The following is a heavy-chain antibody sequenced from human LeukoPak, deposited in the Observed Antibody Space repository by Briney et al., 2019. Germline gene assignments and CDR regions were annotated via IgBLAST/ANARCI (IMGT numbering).Heavy chain of an antibody. D-gene: IGHD2-2*01. V-gene: IGHV3-9*01. J-gene: IGHJ4*02. CDR1: GFTFDDYA. CDR2: ISWSSGSI. Sequence: QAGGSLRLSCAASGFTFDDYAMHWVRQAPGKGLEWVSGISWSSGSIGYADSVKGRFTISRDNAKNSLYLQMNSLRAEDTAVYYCAKATIRRSTSIPGWWGQGTLVAVSS. CDR3: AKATIRRSTSIPGW.